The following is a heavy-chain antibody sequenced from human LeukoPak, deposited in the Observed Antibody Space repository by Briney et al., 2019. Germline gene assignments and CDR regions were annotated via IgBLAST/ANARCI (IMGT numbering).Heavy chain of an antibody. V-gene: IGHV3-9*03. J-gene: IGHJ4*03. CDR2: INWDSGAQ. Sequence: GGSLRLSCVVSGILFDHYAMHWVRQAPGKGLEWVAGINWDSGAQGHADSVKGRFTISRDNAKNSLYLEMNSLRAEDMALYYCARSQGDHCGYNYGSCYFDYWGQGTLVTVSS. CDR1: GILFDHYA. CDR3: ARSQGDHCGYNYGSCYFDY. D-gene: IGHD5-18*01.